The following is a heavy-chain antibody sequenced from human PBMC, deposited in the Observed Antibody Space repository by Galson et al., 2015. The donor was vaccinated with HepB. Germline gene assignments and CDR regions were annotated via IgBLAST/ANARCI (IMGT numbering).Heavy chain of an antibody. CDR1: GGSISRYS. V-gene: IGHV4-59*01. J-gene: IGHJ6*02. Sequence: SETLSLTCTVSGGSISRYSWSWIRQPPGKGLEWIGYVSYSGSTDYNPSLKSRVSISVDTSKKQFFLKLSSVTAADTAVYYCAREGSGDFCGGSLGRCYYGMDVWGQGTTVTVSS. CDR3: AREGSGDFCGGSLGRCYYGMDV. D-gene: IGHD3-3*01. CDR2: VSYSGST.